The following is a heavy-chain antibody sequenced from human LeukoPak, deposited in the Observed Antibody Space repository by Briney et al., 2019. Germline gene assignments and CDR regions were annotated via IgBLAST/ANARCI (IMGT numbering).Heavy chain of an antibody. CDR1: GFTVSSNY. J-gene: IGHJ4*02. CDR2: IYSGGST. Sequence: GGSLRLSCAASGFTVSSNYMSWVRQAPGKGLEWVSVIYSGGSTYYADSVKGRFTISGDNSKNTLYLQMNSLRAEDTAVYYCAKDSLRYCSSTSCSPFDYWGQGTLVTVSS. D-gene: IGHD2-2*01. V-gene: IGHV3-66*01. CDR3: AKDSLRYCSSTSCSPFDY.